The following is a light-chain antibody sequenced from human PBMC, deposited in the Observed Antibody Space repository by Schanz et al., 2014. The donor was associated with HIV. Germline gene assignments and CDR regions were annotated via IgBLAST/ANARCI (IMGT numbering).Light chain of an antibody. Sequence: QSVLAQPPSVSGAPGQRVTISCTGTSSNIGAGYDVHWYQLLPGTAPTLLIFDNTHRPSGVPDRFSGSKSGTSASLAITGLQAEDEADYYCQSYDSSLSGGVFGGGTQLTVL. CDR1: SSNIGAGYD. J-gene: IGLJ7*01. CDR2: DNT. CDR3: QSYDSSLSGGV. V-gene: IGLV1-40*01.